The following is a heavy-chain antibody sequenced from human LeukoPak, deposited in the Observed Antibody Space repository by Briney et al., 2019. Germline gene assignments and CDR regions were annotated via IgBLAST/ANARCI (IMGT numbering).Heavy chain of an antibody. V-gene: IGHV3-23*01. Sequence: GGSLRLSCAASGFAFSSYAMSWVRQAPGKGLEWVSAISGSGGSTYYADSVKGRFTISRDNSKNTLYLQMNSLRAEDTAVYYCAKETNYYDSSGYYLDYWGQGTLVTVSS. D-gene: IGHD3-22*01. CDR2: ISGSGGST. CDR1: GFAFSSYA. J-gene: IGHJ4*02. CDR3: AKETNYYDSSGYYLDY.